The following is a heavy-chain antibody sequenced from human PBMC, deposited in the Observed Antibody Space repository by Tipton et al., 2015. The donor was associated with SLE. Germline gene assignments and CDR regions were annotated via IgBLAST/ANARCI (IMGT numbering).Heavy chain of an antibody. D-gene: IGHD3-10*01. J-gene: IGHJ5*02. CDR3: ARIKWFGESNWFDP. Sequence: TLSLTCSVSGDSISRAYYWGWIRQPPEKGLEYIGSIFHSGSTHYNPSLKSRVTISVDTSKNQFSLKLTSVTAADTAVYFCARIKWFGESNWFDPWGQGTLVTVST. CDR2: IFHSGST. CDR1: GDSISRAYY. V-gene: IGHV4-38-2*01.